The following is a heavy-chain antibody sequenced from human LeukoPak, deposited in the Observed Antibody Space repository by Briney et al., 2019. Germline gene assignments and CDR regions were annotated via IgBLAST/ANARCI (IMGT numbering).Heavy chain of an antibody. D-gene: IGHD6-13*01. V-gene: IGHV3-23*01. CDR3: AKDLLRYSSSWYTLWDY. J-gene: IGHJ4*02. Sequence: GGSLRLSCAASGFTFSSYAMSWVRQAPGKGLEWVSAISGSGGSTYYADSVKGRFTISRDNSKNTLYLQMNSLSAEDTAVYYCAKDLLRYSSSWYTLWDYWGQGTLVTVSS. CDR1: GFTFSSYA. CDR2: ISGSGGST.